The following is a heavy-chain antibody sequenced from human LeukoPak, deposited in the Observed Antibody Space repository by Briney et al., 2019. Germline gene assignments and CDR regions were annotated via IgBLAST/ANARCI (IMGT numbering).Heavy chain of an antibody. CDR1: GLTFSSYW. CDR2: IKQDGSEK. Sequence: GGSLRLSCAASGLTFSSYWMSWVRQAPGKGLEWVANIKQDGSEKYYADSVKGRFTISRDNAKNSLYLQMNSLRAEDTALYYCAKDIGRFPHALDIWGQGTMVTVSS. J-gene: IGHJ3*02. D-gene: IGHD1-26*01. V-gene: IGHV3-7*03. CDR3: AKDIGRFPHALDI.